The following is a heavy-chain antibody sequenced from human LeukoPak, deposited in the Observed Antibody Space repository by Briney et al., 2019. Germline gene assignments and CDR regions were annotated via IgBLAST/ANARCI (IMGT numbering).Heavy chain of an antibody. CDR1: GFTFSSNA. J-gene: IGHJ5*02. D-gene: IGHD4-17*01. Sequence: GGALRLSCAASGFTFSSNAMSWVRQAPGKGLEWVSAISGSGGSAFYADSVKGRFTISRDNSKNTLYLQMNSLRAEDTAVYYCAKDLGTTVTTGWFDPWGQGTLVTVSS. CDR3: AKDLGTTVTTGWFDP. CDR2: ISGSGGSA. V-gene: IGHV3-23*01.